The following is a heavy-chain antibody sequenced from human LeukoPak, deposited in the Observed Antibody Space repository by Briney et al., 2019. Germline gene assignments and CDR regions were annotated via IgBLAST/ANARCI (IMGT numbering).Heavy chain of an antibody. J-gene: IGHJ4*02. CDR3: ARGHSSGWYYFDY. Sequence: GGSLRLSCAASGFTFSSYAMSWVRQAPGKGLEWVSTISGGGGTTHYADSVKGRFIISRDNSKNTLSLQMNSLRAEDTAVYYCARGHSSGWYYFDYWGQGTLVTVSS. D-gene: IGHD6-19*01. CDR1: GFTFSSYA. V-gene: IGHV3-23*01. CDR2: ISGGGGTT.